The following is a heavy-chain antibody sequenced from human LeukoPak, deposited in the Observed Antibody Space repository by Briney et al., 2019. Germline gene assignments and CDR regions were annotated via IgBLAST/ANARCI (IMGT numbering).Heavy chain of an antibody. Sequence: GASVKVSCKASGYTFTGYYMHLVRQAPGQGLEWMGWINPNSGGTNYAQKFQGRVTMTRDTSISTAYMELSRLRSDDTAVYYCARGPAAVRRNWFDPWGQGTLVTVSS. CDR3: ARGPAAVRRNWFDP. J-gene: IGHJ5*02. CDR2: INPNSGGT. V-gene: IGHV1-2*02. D-gene: IGHD2-2*01. CDR1: GYTFTGYY.